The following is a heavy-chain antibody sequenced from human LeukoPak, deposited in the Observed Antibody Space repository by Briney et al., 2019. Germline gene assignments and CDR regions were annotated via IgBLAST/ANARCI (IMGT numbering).Heavy chain of an antibody. CDR2: IYYSGST. CDR3: ARIPPDTAMVITEGYYFDY. Sequence: SETLSLTCTVSGGSISSYYWSWIRQPPGKGLEWIGYIYYSGSTNYNPSLKSRVTISVDTSKNQFSLKLSSVTAADTAVYYCARIPPDTAMVITEGYYFDYWGQGTLVTVSS. CDR1: GGSISSYY. D-gene: IGHD5-18*01. J-gene: IGHJ4*02. V-gene: IGHV4-59*12.